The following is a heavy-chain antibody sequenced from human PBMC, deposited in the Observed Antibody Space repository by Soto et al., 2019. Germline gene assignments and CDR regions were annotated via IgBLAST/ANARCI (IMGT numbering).Heavy chain of an antibody. CDR1: GGSISSGGYY. V-gene: IGHV4-31*03. D-gene: IGHD3-22*01. J-gene: IGHJ1*01. CDR3: ARHSYDSSGYLFQH. Sequence: PSETLSLTCTVSGGSISSGGYYWSWIRQHPGKGLEWIGYIYYSGSTYYNPSLKSRVTISVDTSKNQFSLKLSSVTAADTAVYYCARHSYDSSGYLFQHWGQGTMVTVSS. CDR2: IYYSGST.